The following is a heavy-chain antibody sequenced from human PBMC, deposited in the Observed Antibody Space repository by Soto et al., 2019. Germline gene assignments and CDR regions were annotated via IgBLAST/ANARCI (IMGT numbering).Heavy chain of an antibody. D-gene: IGHD6-19*01. CDR2: IYYSGST. V-gene: IGHV4-30-4*01. J-gene: IGHJ6*02. CDR3: ARDGPSSGHPNHYYYYGMDV. Sequence: SETLSLTCTVSGGSISSGDYYWSWIRQPPGKGLEWIGYIYYSGSTYYNPSLKSRVTISVDTSKNQFSLKLSSVTAADTAVYYCARDGPSSGHPNHYYYYGMDVWGQGTTVTVSS. CDR1: GGSISSGDYY.